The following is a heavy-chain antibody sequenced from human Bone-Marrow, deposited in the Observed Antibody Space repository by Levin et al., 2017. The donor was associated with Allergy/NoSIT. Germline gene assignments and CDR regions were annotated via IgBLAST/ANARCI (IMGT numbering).Heavy chain of an antibody. V-gene: IGHV3-23*01. CDR1: GFTFSHYA. CDR2: ISGGGDDT. CDR3: AKKAVTIDD. D-gene: IGHD4-17*01. J-gene: IGHJ4*02. Sequence: GGSLRLSCAASGFTFSHYAMSWVRQAPGKGLEWVSGISGGGDDTYFADSVKGRFTISRDNSKNMLYLQMNSLRVEDTAVYYCAKKAVTIDDWGQGTLVIVYS.